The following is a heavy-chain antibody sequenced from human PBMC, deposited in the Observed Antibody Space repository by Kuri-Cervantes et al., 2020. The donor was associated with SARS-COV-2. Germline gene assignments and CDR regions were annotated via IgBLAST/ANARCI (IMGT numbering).Heavy chain of an antibody. CDR1: GYTFTYRF. Sequence: SVKVSCKASGYTFTYRFLHWVRQAPGQAPEWMGWITPFNGNTKYAQKFQDRVTITRDRSMNTAYMELSSLRSEDTAVYYCARSGPGAISREDGALDIWGQGTMVTVSS. J-gene: IGHJ3*02. D-gene: IGHD4/OR15-4a*01. CDR3: ARSGPGAISREDGALDI. V-gene: IGHV1-45*02. CDR2: ITPFNGNT.